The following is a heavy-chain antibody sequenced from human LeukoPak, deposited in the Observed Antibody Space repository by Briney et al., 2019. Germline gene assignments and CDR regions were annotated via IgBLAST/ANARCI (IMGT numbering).Heavy chain of an antibody. J-gene: IGHJ4*02. V-gene: IGHV4-59*01. CDR1: DDSITIYY. CDR3: ARGTAQYYYNGSGHQFYFDY. D-gene: IGHD3-22*01. Sequence: PSETLSLTCTVSDDSITIYYWSWIRQPPGKGLEWIGYIDHTGITNYNPSLNSRVTISRDTSKNHFSLELSSATAADTAVYFCARGTAQYYYNGSGHQFYFDYWGQGALVTVSS. CDR2: IDHTGIT.